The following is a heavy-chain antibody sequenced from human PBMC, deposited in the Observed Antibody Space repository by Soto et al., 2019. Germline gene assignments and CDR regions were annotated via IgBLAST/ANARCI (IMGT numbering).Heavy chain of an antibody. CDR1: GGTFSSYA. J-gene: IGHJ6*02. V-gene: IGHV1-69*13. Sequence: GASVKVSCKASGGTFSSYAISWVRQAPGQGLEWMGGIIPIFGTTDYAQRFQGRVTITADESTSTAYMELSSLRSEDTAVYYCARVIQDYYYGMEVWGQGTSVTLSS. CDR2: IIPIFGTT. CDR3: ARVIQDYYYGMEV.